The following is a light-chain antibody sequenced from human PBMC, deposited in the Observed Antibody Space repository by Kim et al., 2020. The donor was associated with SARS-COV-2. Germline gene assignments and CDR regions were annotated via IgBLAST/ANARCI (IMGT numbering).Light chain of an antibody. CDR2: RDD. Sequence: SYELTQPLSVSVALGQTARITCGGNNIVRKNVHWYQQKPGQAPVLVIYRDDNRPSGIPERFSGSNSGNTATLTISRAQAGDEAEYYCQVWDSSTMVFGGGTQLTVL. J-gene: IGLJ2*01. CDR3: QVWDSSTMV. CDR1: NIVRKN. V-gene: IGLV3-9*01.